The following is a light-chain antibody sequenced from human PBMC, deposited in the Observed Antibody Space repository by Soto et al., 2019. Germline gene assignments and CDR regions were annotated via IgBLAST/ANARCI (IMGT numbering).Light chain of an antibody. CDR1: SSDVGSYNL. CDR2: EVS. Sequence: QSVLTQPASVSGSPGQSITISCTGTSSDVGSYNLVSWYQQHPGKAPKVMIYEVSKRPSGVPNRFSGSKSGNTASLTISGLLAEDEADYYCCSYAGSSTYVFGTGTKLTVL. J-gene: IGLJ1*01. CDR3: CSYAGSSTYV. V-gene: IGLV2-23*02.